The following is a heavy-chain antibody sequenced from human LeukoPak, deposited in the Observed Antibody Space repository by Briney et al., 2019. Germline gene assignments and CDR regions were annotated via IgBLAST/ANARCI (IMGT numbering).Heavy chain of an antibody. Sequence: SETLSLTCTVSSGSISSYHWSWIRQPPGKGLEWIGYIYYSGSTNYNPSLKSRVTISVDTSKNQFSLKLSSVTAADTAVYYCARERSNGSGSYYTSHGMDVWGQGTTVTVSS. CDR2: IYYSGST. J-gene: IGHJ6*02. V-gene: IGHV4-59*01. CDR3: ARERSNGSGSYYTSHGMDV. CDR1: SGSISSYH. D-gene: IGHD3-10*01.